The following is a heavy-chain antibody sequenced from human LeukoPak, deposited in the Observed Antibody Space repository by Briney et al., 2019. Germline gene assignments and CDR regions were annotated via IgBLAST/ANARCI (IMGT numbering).Heavy chain of an antibody. Sequence: AASVKVSCKASGGTFSSYATSWVRQAPGQGLEWMGGIIPIFGTANYAQKFQGRVTITADKSTSTAYMELSSLRSEDTAVYYCARRGVSSTSWFDPWGQGTLVTVSS. V-gene: IGHV1-69*06. CDR2: IIPIFGTA. CDR1: GGTFSSYA. CDR3: ARRGVSSTSWFDP. J-gene: IGHJ5*02. D-gene: IGHD2-2*01.